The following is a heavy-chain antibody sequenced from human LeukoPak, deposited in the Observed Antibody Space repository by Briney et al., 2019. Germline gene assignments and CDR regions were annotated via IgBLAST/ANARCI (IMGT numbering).Heavy chain of an antibody. J-gene: IGHJ4*02. D-gene: IGHD3-16*02. CDR1: GGSFSGYY. CDR2: INHSGST. CDR3: ARVRRGSMITFGGVIVNYYFDY. Sequence: SETLSLTCAVYGGSFSGYYWSWIRQPPGKGLEWIGEINHSGSTNYNPSLKSRVTMSVDTSKNQFSLILSSVTVADTAVYYCARVRRGSMITFGGVIVNYYFDYWGQGTLVTVSS. V-gene: IGHV4-34*01.